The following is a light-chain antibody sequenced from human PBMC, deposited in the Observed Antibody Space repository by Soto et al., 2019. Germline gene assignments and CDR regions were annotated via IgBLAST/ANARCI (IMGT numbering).Light chain of an antibody. CDR2: DVS. J-gene: IGLJ1*01. CDR3: SSYTSSRTLV. Sequence: QSVLTQPASVSGSPGQSITISCTGTSSDIGGYNYVSWYQQHPGKASKLMIYDVSNRPSGFSNRFSGSKSGNTASLTISGLQAEDEADYYCSSYTSSRTLVFGTGTKVTVL. V-gene: IGLV2-14*01. CDR1: SSDIGGYNY.